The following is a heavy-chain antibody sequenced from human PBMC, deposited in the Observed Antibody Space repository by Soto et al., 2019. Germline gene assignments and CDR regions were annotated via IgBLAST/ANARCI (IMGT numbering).Heavy chain of an antibody. D-gene: IGHD6-19*01. J-gene: IGHJ6*02. CDR2: IIPIFGTA. CDR3: ARDEPGIAVAGTWYYGMDV. V-gene: IGHV1-69*13. CDR1: GCTFSSYA. Sequence: SVKVSCKASGCTFSSYAISWVRQAPGQGLEWMGGIIPIFGTANYAQKFQGRVTITADESTSTAYMELSSLRSEDTAVYYCARDEPGIAVAGTWYYGMDVWGQGTTVTVSS.